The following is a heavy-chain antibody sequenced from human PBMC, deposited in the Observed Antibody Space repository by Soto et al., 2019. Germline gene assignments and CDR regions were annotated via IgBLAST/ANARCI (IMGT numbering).Heavy chain of an antibody. CDR1: GGSFSGYY. CDR2: INLSGST. V-gene: IGHV4-34*01. CDR3: ARGTSKQWLVPKWFDP. J-gene: IGHJ5*02. Sequence: QVQLQQWGAGLLKPSETLSLTCAVCGGSFSGYYWSWIRQPPGKGLEWIGEINLSGSTNYNPSLKSRVTISVDTSKNQFSLKLSSVTAADTAVYYCARGTSKQWLVPKWFDPWGQGTLVTVSS. D-gene: IGHD6-19*01.